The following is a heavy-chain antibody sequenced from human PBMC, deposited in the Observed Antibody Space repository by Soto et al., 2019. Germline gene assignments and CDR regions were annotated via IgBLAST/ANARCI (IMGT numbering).Heavy chain of an antibody. CDR1: GYSFTSYW. V-gene: IGHV5-51*01. D-gene: IGHD5-12*01. J-gene: IGHJ6*02. CDR3: ARPQRLGNFYFGMDV. Sequence: GESLKISCKGSGYSFTSYWIAWVRQMPGKGLEWMGIIYPGDSDTRFSPSFQGQVTISADKSISTAYLQWSSLKASDTAMYYCARPQRLGNFYFGMDVWGQGXTVTVSS. CDR2: IYPGDSDT.